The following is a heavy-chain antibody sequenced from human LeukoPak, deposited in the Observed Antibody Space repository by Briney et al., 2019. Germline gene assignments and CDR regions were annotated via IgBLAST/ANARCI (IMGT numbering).Heavy chain of an antibody. D-gene: IGHD1-26*01. CDR3: ARVKGFIVGAYYYYYMDV. V-gene: IGHV3-20*01. CDR2: INWNGGST. J-gene: IGHJ6*03. CDR1: GFTFDDYG. Sequence: GGSLRLSCAASGFTFDDYGMSWVRQAPGKGLEWVSGINWNGGSTGYADSVKGRFTISRDNAKNSLYLQMNSLRAEDTALYHCARVKGFIVGAYYYYYMDVWGRGTTVTISS.